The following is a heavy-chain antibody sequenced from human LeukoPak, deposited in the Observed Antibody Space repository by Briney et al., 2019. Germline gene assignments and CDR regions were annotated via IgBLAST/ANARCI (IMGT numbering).Heavy chain of an antibody. J-gene: IGHJ4*02. CDR3: AKDRVDVVALESRGLVN. CDR1: GFTFSSYS. Sequence: PGGSLRLSCAASGFTFSSYSMSWVRQAPGKGLEWVSLISGSGDTTNYADSVKGRFTISRDNSKNTLYLQMNSLGADDTAVYYCAKDRVDVVALESRGLVNWGQGTLVTVSS. D-gene: IGHD5-12*01. V-gene: IGHV3-23*01. CDR2: ISGSGDTT.